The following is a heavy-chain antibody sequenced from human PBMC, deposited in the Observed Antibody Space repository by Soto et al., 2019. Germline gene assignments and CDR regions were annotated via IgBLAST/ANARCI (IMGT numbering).Heavy chain of an antibody. CDR3: ARGMTTVTTIDD. V-gene: IGHV4-34*01. CDR1: GGSFSGYY. J-gene: IGHJ4*02. D-gene: IGHD4-4*01. CDR2: INHSGST. Sequence: PSETLSLTCAVYGGSFSGYYWTWIRQPPGTGLEWIGEINHSGSTNYNPSLKSRVTISVDRSKNQFSLKLSSVTAADTAVYYCARGMTTVTTIDDWGQGTLVTVSS.